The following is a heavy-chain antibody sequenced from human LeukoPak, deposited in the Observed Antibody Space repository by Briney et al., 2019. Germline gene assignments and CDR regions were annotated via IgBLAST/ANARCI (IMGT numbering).Heavy chain of an antibody. J-gene: IGHJ3*02. CDR3: VRNRNPSYSDNSGYYSFPRDAFDI. Sequence: GGSLRLSCAASGFTFSRYTMNWVRQAPGKGLEWVSSISRSTTYKYYADSVKGRFTISRDNAKSSLYLQMNSLRAEDTAVYYCVRNRNPSYSDNSGYYSFPRDAFDISGQGTMVTVSS. D-gene: IGHD3-22*01. V-gene: IGHV3-21*01. CDR1: GFTFSRYT. CDR2: ISRSTTYK.